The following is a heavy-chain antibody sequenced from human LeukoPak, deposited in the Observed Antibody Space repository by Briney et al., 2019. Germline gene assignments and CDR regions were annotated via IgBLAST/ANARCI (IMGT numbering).Heavy chain of an antibody. D-gene: IGHD3-22*01. Sequence: SETLSLTCTVSGGSISSYYWSWIRQPPGKGLEWIGYMYYSGRTNYNPSLKSRVTISVDTSKNQFSLKLSSVTAADTAVYYCARDRRAGNKWGYYDSSGYPPSYFDYWGQGTLVTVSS. V-gene: IGHV4-59*01. CDR1: GGSISSYY. CDR2: MYYSGRT. J-gene: IGHJ4*02. CDR3: ARDRRAGNKWGYYDSSGYPPSYFDY.